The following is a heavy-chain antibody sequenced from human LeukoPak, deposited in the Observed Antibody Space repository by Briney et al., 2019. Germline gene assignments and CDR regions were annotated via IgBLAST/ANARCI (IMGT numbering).Heavy chain of an antibody. D-gene: IGHD1-26*01. CDR3: IRGSSGSYLSFI. V-gene: IGHV3-49*04. CDR1: GFSFGDYA. Sequence: PGGSLRLSCTVSGFSFGDYALSWVRQAPGKGLEWVGFIRSKAYGGTTEYAASVKGRFTISGDDSKSIAYLQMNSLKSEDTAVYYCIRGSSGSYLSFIWGQGTLVTVSS. CDR2: IRSKAYGGTT. J-gene: IGHJ4*02.